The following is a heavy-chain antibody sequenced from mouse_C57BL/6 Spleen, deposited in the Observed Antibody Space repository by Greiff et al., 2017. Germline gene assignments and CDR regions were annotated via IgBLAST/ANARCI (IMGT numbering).Heavy chain of an antibody. J-gene: IGHJ1*03. Sequence: DVQLQESEGGLVQPGSSMKLSCTASGFTFSDYYMAWVRQVPEKGLEWVANINYDGSSTYYLDSLKSRFIISRDNAKNILYLQMSSLKSEDTATYYCARESGYFDVWGTGTTVTVSS. V-gene: IGHV5-16*01. CDR3: ARESGYFDV. CDR1: GFTFSDYY. CDR2: INYDGSST.